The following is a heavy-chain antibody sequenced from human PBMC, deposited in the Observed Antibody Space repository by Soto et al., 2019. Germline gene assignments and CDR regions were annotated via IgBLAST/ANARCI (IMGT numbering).Heavy chain of an antibody. V-gene: IGHV3-23*01. CDR3: AKYLWTTVTNLDH. CDR2: ISGSGGGT. J-gene: IGHJ4*02. Sequence: EVELSESGGDLVQPGGSLRVSCAGSGFTFSGYAMAWVRQAPGKGLEWVATISGSGGGTYYADSVKGRFTISRDNSKSMLHLQMNSLRAEDTAVYYCAKYLWTTVTNLDHWGQGTLVSVSS. D-gene: IGHD4-17*01. CDR1: GFTFSGYA.